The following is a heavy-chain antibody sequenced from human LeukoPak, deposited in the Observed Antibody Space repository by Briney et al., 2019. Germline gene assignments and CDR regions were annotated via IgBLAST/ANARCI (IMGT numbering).Heavy chain of an antibody. V-gene: IGHV3-20*01. J-gene: IGHJ3*02. Sequence: GGSLRLSCAASGFTFADYGLSWVRQAPGKGLEWVSGINWNGASTGYADSVKGRFTISRDNAKNSLYLQMNSLRAEDTALYHCARVRYSSSWSDAFEIWGQGTMVTVSS. CDR1: GFTFADYG. D-gene: IGHD6-13*01. CDR3: ARVRYSSSWSDAFEI. CDR2: INWNGAST.